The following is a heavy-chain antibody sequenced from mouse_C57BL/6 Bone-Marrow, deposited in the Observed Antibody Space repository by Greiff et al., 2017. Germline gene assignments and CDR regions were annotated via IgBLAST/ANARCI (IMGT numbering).Heavy chain of an antibody. V-gene: IGHV1-52*01. CDR1: GYTFTSYW. Sequence: VQLQQPGAELVRPGSSVKLSCKASGYTFTSYWMHWVKQRPIQGLEWIGNIDPSDSETHYNQKFKDKATLTVAKSSRTAYMQLSSLTSEDSAVYYCAREGYYGSSWFAYWGQGTLVTVSA. CDR3: AREGYYGSSWFAY. CDR2: IDPSDSET. D-gene: IGHD1-1*01. J-gene: IGHJ3*01.